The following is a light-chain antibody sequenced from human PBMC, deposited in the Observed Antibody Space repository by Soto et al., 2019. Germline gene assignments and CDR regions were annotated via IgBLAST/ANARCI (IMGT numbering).Light chain of an antibody. V-gene: IGKV3-15*01. J-gene: IGKJ1*01. CDR1: QSISTT. CDR3: QQYTDWPTT. Sequence: EIVMTQSPATLSVSPGERVTLSCRASQSISTTVAWYQQKPGQAPRLLIYGASTRATGIPVRFTGSGFGTEFTLIISNLQSEDLAVYYRQQYTDWPTTFGQGTKVDI. CDR2: GAS.